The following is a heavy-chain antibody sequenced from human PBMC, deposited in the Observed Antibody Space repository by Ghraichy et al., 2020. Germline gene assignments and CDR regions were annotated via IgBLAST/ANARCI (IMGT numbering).Heavy chain of an antibody. CDR2: IYYSGST. CDR1: GGSISSSSYY. V-gene: IGHV4-39*07. Sequence: SETLSLTCTVSGGSISSSSYYWGWIRQPPGKGLEWIGSIYYSGSTYYNPSLKSRVTISVDTSKNQFSLKLSSVTAADTAVYYCARHLATVTTQWVYWGQGTLVTVSS. J-gene: IGHJ4*02. D-gene: IGHD4-17*01. CDR3: ARHLATVTTQWVY.